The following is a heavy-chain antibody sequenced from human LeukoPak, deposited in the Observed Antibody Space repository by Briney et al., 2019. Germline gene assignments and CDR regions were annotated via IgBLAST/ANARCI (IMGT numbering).Heavy chain of an antibody. CDR2: IIPIFGIA. CDR3: ARVGATNDAFDI. V-gene: IGHV1-69*04. Sequence: ASAKVSCKASRGTFSSYAISWVRQAPGQGLEWMGRIIPIFGIANYAQKFQGRVTITADKSTSTAYMELSSLRSEDTAVYYCARVGATNDAFDIWGQGTMVTVSS. J-gene: IGHJ3*02. D-gene: IGHD1-26*01. CDR1: RGTFSSYA.